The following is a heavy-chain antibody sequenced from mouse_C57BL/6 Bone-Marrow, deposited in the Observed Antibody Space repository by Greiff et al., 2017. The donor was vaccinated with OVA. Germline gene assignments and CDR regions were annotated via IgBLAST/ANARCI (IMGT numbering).Heavy chain of an antibody. CDR3: ARSNYGSSYWYFDV. V-gene: IGHV1-55*01. CDR1: GYTFTSYW. J-gene: IGHJ1*03. CDR2: IYPGSGST. Sequence: VQLQQPGAELVKPGASVKMSCKASGYTFTSYWITWVKQRPGQGLEWIGDIYPGSGSTNYNGKFKSKATLTVDTSSSTAYMQLSSLTSEDSAVYYCARSNYGSSYWYFDVWGTGTTVTVSS. D-gene: IGHD1-1*01.